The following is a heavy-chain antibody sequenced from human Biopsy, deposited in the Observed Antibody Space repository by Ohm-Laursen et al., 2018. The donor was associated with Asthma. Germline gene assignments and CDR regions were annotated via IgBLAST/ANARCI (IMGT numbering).Heavy chain of an antibody. CDR2: ISYDGTNK. Sequence: SLRLSCAASGFTFSSYAMSWVRQAPGKGLEWVAVISYDGTNKDYADSVKGRFTFSRDNSQNTLSLEMNSLRVEDTAVYYCARDLRSDNWNPWGMDVWGLGITVTVAS. J-gene: IGHJ6*02. D-gene: IGHD1-20*01. CDR1: GFTFSSYA. CDR3: ARDLRSDNWNPWGMDV. V-gene: IGHV3-30*03.